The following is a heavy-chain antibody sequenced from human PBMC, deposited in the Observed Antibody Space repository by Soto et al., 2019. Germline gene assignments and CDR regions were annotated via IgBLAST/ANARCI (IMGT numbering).Heavy chain of an antibody. CDR3: AESSTERGLSY. V-gene: IGHV3-74*01. CDR1: GFPFSIYW. J-gene: IGHJ4*02. D-gene: IGHD3-16*02. CDR2: INGDGTTT. Sequence: EVQLVESGGGLVQPGGSLRLSCAASGFPFSIYWMHWVRQDPGKGLVWVSRINGDGTTTRYADSVKGRFTISRDNAKNTEYLQMHSLRAEDTAMYYRAESSTERGLSYWGRGTLVTVSS.